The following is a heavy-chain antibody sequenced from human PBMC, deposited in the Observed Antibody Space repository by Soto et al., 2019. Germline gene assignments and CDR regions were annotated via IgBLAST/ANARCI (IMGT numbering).Heavy chain of an antibody. J-gene: IGHJ4*02. CDR2: IWYDGSNK. Sequence: QVQLVESGGGVVQPGRSLRLSCAASGFTFRSYGMHWVRQAPGKGLEWVAVIWYDGSNKDYADSVKGRFTISRDNSKNTLYLQMNSLRAEDTAVYYCASTSSSWYGGIDYWGQGTLVTVSS. V-gene: IGHV3-33*01. D-gene: IGHD6-13*01. CDR1: GFTFRSYG. CDR3: ASTSSSWYGGIDY.